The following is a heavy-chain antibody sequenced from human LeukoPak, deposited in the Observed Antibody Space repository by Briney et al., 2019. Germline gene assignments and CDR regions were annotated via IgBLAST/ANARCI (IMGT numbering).Heavy chain of an antibody. V-gene: IGHV3-23*01. CDR2: LSDSGGST. CDR1: GITLSNYG. Sequence: GGSLTLSCVVSGITLSNYGMSWVRQAPGKGLEWVAGLSDSGGSTNYADSVKGRFTISRDSPKNTLYLQMNSLRAEDTAVYFCAKRGVVIRVFLVGFHKEAYYFESWGQGALVTVSS. J-gene: IGHJ4*02. CDR3: AKRGVVIRVFLVGFHKEAYYFES. D-gene: IGHD3-10*01.